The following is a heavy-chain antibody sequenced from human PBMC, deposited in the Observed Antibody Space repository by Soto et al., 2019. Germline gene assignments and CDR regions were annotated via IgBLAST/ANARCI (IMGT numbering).Heavy chain of an antibody. CDR2: ISHDGTKT. CDR1: GFNFGAYG. Sequence: QVQLVESGGGVVQPGTSLRLACEASGFNFGAYGMHWVRQAPGKGLEWVAVISHDGTKTYYSDSVKGRFTISRDNSKNMLFVQMVSLRPDDTAVYSCAKDRRDCYTTSSRCYGVDVWGQGTTVTVSS. D-gene: IGHD2-15*01. V-gene: IGHV3-30*18. CDR3: AKDRRDCYTTSSRCYGVDV. J-gene: IGHJ6*02.